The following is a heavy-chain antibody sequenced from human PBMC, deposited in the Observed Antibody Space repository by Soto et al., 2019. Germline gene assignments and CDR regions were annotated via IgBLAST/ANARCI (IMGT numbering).Heavy chain of an antibody. CDR2: INAGNGNT. D-gene: IGHD3-10*01. Sequence: QVQLVQSGAEVKKPGASVKVSCKASGYTFTSYAMHWARQAPGQRLEWMGWINAGNGNTKYSQKFQGRVTITRDTSASTAYMELSSLRSEDTAVYYCARDMGFGLSDYWGQGTLVTVSS. CDR1: GYTFTSYA. V-gene: IGHV1-3*01. J-gene: IGHJ4*02. CDR3: ARDMGFGLSDY.